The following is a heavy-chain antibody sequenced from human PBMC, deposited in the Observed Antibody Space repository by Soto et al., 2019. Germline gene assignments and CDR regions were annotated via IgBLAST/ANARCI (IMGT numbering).Heavy chain of an antibody. CDR2: ISGSGGST. CDR1: GFTFSSYA. CDR3: AKDSRKYCIGGSCYYLSYYGMDV. J-gene: IGHJ6*02. D-gene: IGHD2-15*01. Sequence: GALRLSCAASGFTFSSYAMSWVRQPPGKGLEWVSAISGSGGSTYYADSVKGRFTISRDNSKNTLYLQMNSLRAEDTPVYYYAKDSRKYCIGGSCYYLSYYGMDVWGQGTTVAVSS. V-gene: IGHV3-23*01.